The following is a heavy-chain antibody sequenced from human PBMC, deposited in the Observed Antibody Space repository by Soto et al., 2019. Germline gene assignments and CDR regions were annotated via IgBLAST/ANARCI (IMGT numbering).Heavy chain of an antibody. Sequence: PSETLSLTCTVSGGSISSYYWSWIRQPPGKGLEWIGYIYYSGSTNYSPSLKSRVTISVDTSKNQFSLKLSSVTAADTAVYYCARDIPSYDSSGYYYGAFDIWGQGTMVTVSS. V-gene: IGHV4-59*01. J-gene: IGHJ3*02. CDR1: GGSISSYY. CDR3: ARDIPSYDSSGYYYGAFDI. D-gene: IGHD3-22*01. CDR2: IYYSGST.